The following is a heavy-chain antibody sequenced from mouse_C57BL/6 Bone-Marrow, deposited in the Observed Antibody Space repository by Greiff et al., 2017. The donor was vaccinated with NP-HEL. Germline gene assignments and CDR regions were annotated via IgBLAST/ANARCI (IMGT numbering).Heavy chain of an antibody. D-gene: IGHD1-1*01. V-gene: IGHV1-26*01. Sequence: EVQLQQSGPELVKPGASVKISCKASGYTFTDYYMNWVKQSHGKSLEWIGDINPNNGGTSYNQKFKGKATLTVDKSSSKAYMELRSLTSEDSAVYYCARCTTVVATEGFYYYAMDYWGQGTSVTVSS. CDR1: GYTFTDYY. J-gene: IGHJ4*01. CDR2: INPNNGGT. CDR3: ARCTTVVATEGFYYYAMDY.